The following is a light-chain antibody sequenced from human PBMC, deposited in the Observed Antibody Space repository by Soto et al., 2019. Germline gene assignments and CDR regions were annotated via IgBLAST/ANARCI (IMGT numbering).Light chain of an antibody. CDR2: AAS. CDR3: QQYYSYPRT. V-gene: IGKV1-8*01. Sequence: IQMTHSPSTLSASTGDRVTITCRASQGISSYLAWYQQKPGKAPKLLIYAASTLQSGVPSRFSGSGSGTDFTLTISCLQSEDFATYYCQQYYSYPRTFGQGTKVDIK. CDR1: QGISSY. J-gene: IGKJ1*01.